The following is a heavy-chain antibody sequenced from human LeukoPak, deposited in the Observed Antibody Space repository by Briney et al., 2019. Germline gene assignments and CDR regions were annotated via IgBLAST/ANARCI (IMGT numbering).Heavy chain of an antibody. CDR3: CIQSPYYYYGMDV. Sequence: GGSLRLSCAASGFTFSGSAMHWVRQASGKGLEWVGRIRSKANSYATAYAASVKGRFTIARDDSKNTAYLQMNSLRAEDTAVYYCCIQSPYYYYGMDVWGQGTTVTVSS. J-gene: IGHJ6*02. CDR2: IRSKANSYAT. V-gene: IGHV3-73*01. CDR1: GFTFSGSA. D-gene: IGHD2-21*01.